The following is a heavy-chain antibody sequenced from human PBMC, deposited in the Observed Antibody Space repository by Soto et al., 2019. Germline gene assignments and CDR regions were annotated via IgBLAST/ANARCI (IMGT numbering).Heavy chain of an antibody. CDR1: GGSISSYY. CDR2: IYTSGST. CDR3: ARDPRGPAVTPPRYYYGMDV. Sequence: PSETLSLTCTVSGGSISSYYWSWIWQPAGKGLEWIGRIYTSGSTNYNPSLKSRVTMSVDTSKNQFSLKLSSVTAADTAVYYCARDPRGPAVTPPRYYYGMDVWGQGTTVTVSS. V-gene: IGHV4-4*07. D-gene: IGHD4-17*01. J-gene: IGHJ6*02.